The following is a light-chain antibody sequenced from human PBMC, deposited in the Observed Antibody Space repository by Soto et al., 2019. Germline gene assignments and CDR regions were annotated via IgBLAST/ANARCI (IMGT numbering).Light chain of an antibody. V-gene: IGLV3-21*02. CDR3: QVWDSSSDHAI. CDR2: DDS. Sequence: SYELTQPPSVSVAPGQTATITCGGNNIGSKSVHWYQQKPGQAPVLVVYDDSDRPSGIPERFSGSNSVNTATLIISRVEAGDEADYYCQVWDSSSDHAIFGGGTQLTV. J-gene: IGLJ2*01. CDR1: NIGSKS.